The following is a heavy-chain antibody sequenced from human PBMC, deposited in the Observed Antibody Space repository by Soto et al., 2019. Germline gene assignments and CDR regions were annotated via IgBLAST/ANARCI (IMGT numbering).Heavy chain of an antibody. Sequence: EVQLVESGGGLVQPGRSLRLSCAASGFTFDDFAIHWVRQAPGKGLEWVSGISWNSDTIGYADSVKGRCTISRDSAKKSLYLQMNSLRPEDTALYYCAKEVLPSSTSTPSSDWYGLDVWGQGTTVTVSS. D-gene: IGHD6-6*01. CDR1: GFTFDDFA. V-gene: IGHV3-9*01. CDR3: AKEVLPSSTSTPSSDWYGLDV. J-gene: IGHJ6*02. CDR2: ISWNSDTI.